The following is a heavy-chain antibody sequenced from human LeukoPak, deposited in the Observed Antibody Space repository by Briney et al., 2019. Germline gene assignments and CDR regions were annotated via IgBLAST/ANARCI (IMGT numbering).Heavy chain of an antibody. D-gene: IGHD2-15*01. CDR1: GVSISSSY. CDR2: IFYRGTT. V-gene: IGHV4-59*01. J-gene: IGHJ2*01. Sequence: SETLSLTCSVSGVSISSSYWSWIRQPPGKGLEWIGYIFYRGTTKYNPSLKRRVTISVDRSKNQVSLNLSSVTAADTAVYYCARDPGSCSGGSCSFYWNFDLWGRGTLVTVSS. CDR3: ARDPGSCSGGSCSFYWNFDL.